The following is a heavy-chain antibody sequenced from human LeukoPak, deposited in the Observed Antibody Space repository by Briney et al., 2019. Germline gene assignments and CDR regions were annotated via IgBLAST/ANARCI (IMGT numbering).Heavy chain of an antibody. J-gene: IGHJ6*02. V-gene: IGHV4-31*03. CDR2: IYYNRST. Sequence: PSETLSLTCTVSGSSISSGEYYWSWIRQHPGKGLEWIGYIYYNRSTYYNPSLKSRVTISVDTSKNQFSLKLSSVTAADTAVYYCARGKSMVRGVMGYYYYGMDVWGQGTTVTVSS. CDR1: GSSISSGEYY. CDR3: ARGKSMVRGVMGYYYYGMDV. D-gene: IGHD3-10*01.